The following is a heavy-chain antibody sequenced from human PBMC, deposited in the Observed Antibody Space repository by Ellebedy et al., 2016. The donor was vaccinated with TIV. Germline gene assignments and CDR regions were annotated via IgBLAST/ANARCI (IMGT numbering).Heavy chain of an antibody. J-gene: IGHJ4*02. CDR1: GFTFSNYN. CDR3: SKNLEPAIAVSTK. V-gene: IGHV3-23*01. Sequence: PGGSLRPSCVASGFTFSNYNMNWVRQSPGRGLEWVSTLSPDGGNTYYAESVRGRFTISRDNSRNTLYLQMNSLRGDDTAVYYCSKNLEPAIAVSTKWGQGTLVTVSS. CDR2: LSPDGGNT. D-gene: IGHD1-1*01.